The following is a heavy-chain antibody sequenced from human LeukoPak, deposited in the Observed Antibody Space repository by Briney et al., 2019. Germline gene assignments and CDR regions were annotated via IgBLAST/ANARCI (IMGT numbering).Heavy chain of an antibody. CDR1: GGSISSGTYS. J-gene: IGHJ4*02. V-gene: IGHV4-39*01. Sequence: SESLTLSCTVSGGSISSGTYSWVWVRQPPGKGLEWIGSIYYSGSTSYNPSLKSRVTIAVDTSKNQFSLKLDSVTAADTAVYYCARNASDSGTSYFDYWGQGTLVTVSS. D-gene: IGHD1-26*01. CDR2: IYYSGST. CDR3: ARNASDSGTSYFDY.